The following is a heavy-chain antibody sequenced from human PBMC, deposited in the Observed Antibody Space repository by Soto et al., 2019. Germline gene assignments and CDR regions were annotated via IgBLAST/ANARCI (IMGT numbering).Heavy chain of an antibody. CDR1: GFSLSTSGVG. V-gene: IGHV2-5*02. Sequence: GSGPTLVNPTQTLTLTCTFSGFSLSTSGVGVGWIRQPPGKALEWLALIYWDDDKRYSPSLKSRLTIPKDTSKNQVVLTMTNMDPVDTAIYYFAHMYSSNWSHQYFQHWGQGTLVTLAS. J-gene: IGHJ1*01. CDR3: AHMYSSNWSHQYFQH. CDR2: IYWDDDK. D-gene: IGHD6-13*01.